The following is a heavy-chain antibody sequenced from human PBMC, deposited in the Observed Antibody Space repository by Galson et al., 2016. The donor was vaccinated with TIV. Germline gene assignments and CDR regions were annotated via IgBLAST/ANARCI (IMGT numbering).Heavy chain of an antibody. CDR2: IYYSGST. J-gene: IGHJ4*01. CDR1: GGSISTNNYY. Sequence: ETLSLTCTVSGGSISTNNYYWGWIRQPPGKELEWIGNIYYSGSTYYNPSPKRRVTISVDRSKKQFSLKLTSVTAADTAVYYCARSGYGDFLPFRYFYNWGHGTLVTVSS. V-gene: IGHV4-39*07. D-gene: IGHD4-17*01. CDR3: ARSGYGDFLPFRYFYN.